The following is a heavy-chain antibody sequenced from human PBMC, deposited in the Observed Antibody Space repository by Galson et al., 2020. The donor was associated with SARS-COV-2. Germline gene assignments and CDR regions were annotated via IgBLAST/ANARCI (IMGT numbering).Heavy chain of an antibody. CDR2: IIPIFGTA. CDR1: GGTFSSYA. V-gene: IGHV1-69*13. Sequence: SVKVSCKASGGTFSSYAISWVRQAPGQRLEWMGGIIPIFGTANYAQKFQGRVTITADESTSTAYMELSRLRSEDTAVYYCARGALLTRNTAIAYYFDYWGQGTLVTVSS. D-gene: IGHD5-18*01. J-gene: IGHJ4*02. CDR3: ARGALLTRNTAIAYYFDY.